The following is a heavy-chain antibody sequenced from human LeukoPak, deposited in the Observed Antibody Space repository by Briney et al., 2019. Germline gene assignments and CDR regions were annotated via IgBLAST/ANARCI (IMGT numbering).Heavy chain of an antibody. Sequence: SGGSLRLSCAASGFTFSNAWMSWVRQAPGKGLEWVAFIRYDGSNKYYADSVKGRFTISRDNSKNTLYLQMNSLRAEDTAVYYCAKDHPPYCSSTSCYTGFDYWGQGTLVTVSS. V-gene: IGHV3-30*02. D-gene: IGHD2-2*02. CDR1: GFTFSNAW. CDR3: AKDHPPYCSSTSCYTGFDY. J-gene: IGHJ4*02. CDR2: IRYDGSNK.